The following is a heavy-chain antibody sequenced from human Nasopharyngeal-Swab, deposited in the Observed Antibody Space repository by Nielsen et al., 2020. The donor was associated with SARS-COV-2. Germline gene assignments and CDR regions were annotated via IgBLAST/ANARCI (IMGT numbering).Heavy chain of an antibody. V-gene: IGHV4-39*01. CDR3: AKGGHWRLDP. J-gene: IGHJ5*02. CDR2: IYYSGST. CDR1: GGSISSSSYY. D-gene: IGHD1-1*01. Sequence: SETLSLTCTVSGGSISSSSYYWGWIRQPPGKGLEWIGSIYYSGSTYYNPSLKSRVTISVDTSKNQFSLKLSSVTAADTAVYYCAKGGHWRLDPWGQGTLVTVSS.